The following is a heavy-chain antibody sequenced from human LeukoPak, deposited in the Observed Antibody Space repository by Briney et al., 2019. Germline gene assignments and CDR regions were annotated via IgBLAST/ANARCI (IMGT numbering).Heavy chain of an antibody. J-gene: IGHJ4*02. Sequence: VSCXXSGYTFTGYXIHWVRQAPGQGLEWMGWLNPKSGGRNYAQKFQGRVSMTRDTSISTAHMDLSSLRFDDSAMYYCARGDFYDSSVYYYDWGQGTXVXXSS. CDR1: GYTFTGYX. CDR2: LNPKSGGR. CDR3: ARGDFYDSSVYYYD. V-gene: IGHV1-2*02. D-gene: IGHD3-22*01.